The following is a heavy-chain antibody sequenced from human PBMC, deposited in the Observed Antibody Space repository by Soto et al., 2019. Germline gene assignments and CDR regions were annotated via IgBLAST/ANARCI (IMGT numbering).Heavy chain of an antibody. J-gene: IGHJ4*02. CDR1: GFTFDDYA. V-gene: IGHV3-9*01. Sequence: EVQLEEAGGGLVQPGRSLRLSSAASGFTFDDYAMHWVRQVLGKGLECVVGISWNSGNIGYADSVKGRFTTDRDNAKKSLYLQMISLRPEDTSLYYCVRSKGGYSYGTPFDYWGQGTLVTVSS. CDR2: ISWNSGNI. D-gene: IGHD5-18*01. CDR3: VRSKGGYSYGTPFDY.